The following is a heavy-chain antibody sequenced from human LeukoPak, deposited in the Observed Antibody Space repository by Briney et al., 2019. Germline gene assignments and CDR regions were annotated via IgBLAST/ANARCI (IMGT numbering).Heavy chain of an antibody. CDR2: VRFNGGKE. CDR3: SRESSGGYNSGGPKY. D-gene: IGHD5-24*01. Sequence: GGSLRLSCTASGFALSSGGMHWVRHAPGKGLELLGFVRFNGGKEYYADSLKGRFTIFTDTSKNTQFLQMKSPRVEATAVYSCSRESSGGYNSGGPKYWGLGTMVTVSS. J-gene: IGHJ4*02. V-gene: IGHV3-30*02. CDR1: GFALSSGG.